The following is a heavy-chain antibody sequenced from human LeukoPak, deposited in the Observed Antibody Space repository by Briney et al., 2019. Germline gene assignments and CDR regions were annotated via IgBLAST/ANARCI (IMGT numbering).Heavy chain of an antibody. CDR2: IYYSGST. Sequence: SETLSLTCTVSGGSISSYYWSWIRQPPGKGLEWIGYIYYSGSTNYNPSLKSRITMSLDTSKNQLSLRLNSVTAADTAVYYCARDVVFGVSDAFDIWGQGTMVTVSS. V-gene: IGHV4-59*12. J-gene: IGHJ3*02. D-gene: IGHD3-3*01. CDR3: ARDVVFGVSDAFDI. CDR1: GGSISSYY.